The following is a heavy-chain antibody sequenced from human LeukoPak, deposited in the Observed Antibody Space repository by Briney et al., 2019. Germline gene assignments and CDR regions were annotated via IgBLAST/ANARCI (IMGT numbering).Heavy chain of an antibody. CDR2: IYTSGST. D-gene: IGHD4-23*01. J-gene: IGHJ3*02. V-gene: IGHV4-61*02. Sequence: SETLSLTCTVSGGSISSGNYYWSWIRQPAGKGLEWIGRIYTSGSTNYNPSLKSRVTISEDTSKNQVSLKLSSVTAGDTAVYYCARDYGGNSGLDVFDIWGQGTMVTVSS. CDR1: GGSISSGNYY. CDR3: ARDYGGNSGLDVFDI.